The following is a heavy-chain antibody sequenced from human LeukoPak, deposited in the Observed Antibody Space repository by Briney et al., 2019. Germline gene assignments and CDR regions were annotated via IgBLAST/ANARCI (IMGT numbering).Heavy chain of an antibody. J-gene: IGHJ4*02. CDR2: MNPNSGNT. Sequence: ATVKVSRKASGYTFTSYDINWVRQATGQGLEWMGWMNPNSGNTGYAQKFQGRVTMTRNTSISTAYMELSSLRSEDTAVYYCARFHGSSGWYHPPDYWGQGTLVTVSS. CDR3: ARFHGSSGWYHPPDY. CDR1: GYTFTSYD. V-gene: IGHV1-8*01. D-gene: IGHD6-19*01.